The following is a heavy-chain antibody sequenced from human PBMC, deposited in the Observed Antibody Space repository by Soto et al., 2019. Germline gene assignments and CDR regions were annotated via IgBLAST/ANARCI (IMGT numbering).Heavy chain of an antibody. CDR2: ISGSGGST. CDR1: GFTFSSYA. D-gene: IGHD6-19*01. V-gene: IGHV3-23*01. J-gene: IGHJ4*02. CDR3: AKPLTGYSSGWYYFDY. Sequence: GGSLRLSCAASGFTFSSYAMSWVRQAPGKGLEWVSAISGSGGSTYYADSVKGRFTISRDNSKNTLYLQMNSLRAEDTAVYYCAKPLTGYSSGWYYFDYWGQGTLVTVSS.